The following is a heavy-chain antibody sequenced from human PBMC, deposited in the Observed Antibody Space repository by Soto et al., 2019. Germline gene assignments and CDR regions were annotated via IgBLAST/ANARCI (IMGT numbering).Heavy chain of an antibody. CDR2: IRNEANAYST. Sequence: VQLVESGGGLVQPGGSLRLSCAASGFTFSDHFMDWVRQAPGKGLEWVGRIRNEANAYSTEYAASVKGRFTVSRDNSKNERYLTRSSLKTEDTAVYYCARGRFFGSGSYKTGVFDHWGHGTMVAVSS. V-gene: IGHV3-72*01. CDR1: GFTFSDHF. D-gene: IGHD3-10*01. CDR3: ARGRFFGSGSYKTGVFDH. J-gene: IGHJ4*01.